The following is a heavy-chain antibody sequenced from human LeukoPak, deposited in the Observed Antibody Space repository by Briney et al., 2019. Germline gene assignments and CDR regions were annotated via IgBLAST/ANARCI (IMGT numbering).Heavy chain of an antibody. CDR1: GFTFDDYG. V-gene: IGHV3-20*04. CDR3: ARRGSSSSWYGMDY. D-gene: IGHD6-13*01. CDR2: INWNGGST. J-gene: IGHJ4*02. Sequence: GGSLRLSCAASGFTFDDYGMSWVRHAPGKGLEWVSAINWNGGSTGYADSVKGRFTISRDNAKNSLYLQMNSLRAEDTALYYCARRGSSSSWYGMDYWGQGTLVTVSS.